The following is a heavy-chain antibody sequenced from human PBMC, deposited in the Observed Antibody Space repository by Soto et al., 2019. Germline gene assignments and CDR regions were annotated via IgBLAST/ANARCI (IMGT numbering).Heavy chain of an antibody. V-gene: IGHV4-59*01. J-gene: IGHJ3*02. CDR1: GCSISTYS. D-gene: IGHD1-26*01. CDR3: ARARQSSGRMDAADI. CDR2: IDRSVST. Sequence: AETLSLTCTVSGCSISTYSWTWVRQLPGKRLEWIGCIDRSVSTSYNPSLKSRLTISIDTSKNQVSLNLKSVTAADTAVYYCARARQSSGRMDAADIWGQGTMVTVSS.